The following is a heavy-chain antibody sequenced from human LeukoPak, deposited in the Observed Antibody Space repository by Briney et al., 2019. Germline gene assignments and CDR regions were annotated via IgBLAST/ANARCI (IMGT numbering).Heavy chain of an antibody. CDR3: AREGYPYGNWFDP. V-gene: IGHV1-69*05. J-gene: IGHJ5*02. Sequence: SVKVSCKASGGTFSSYAISWVRQAPGQGLEWMGGIIPIFGTANYAQKFQGRVTITTDESTSTAYMELSSLRSEDTAVYFWAREGYPYGNWFDPWGQGTLVTVSS. D-gene: IGHD5-18*01. CDR2: IIPIFGTA. CDR1: GGTFSSYA.